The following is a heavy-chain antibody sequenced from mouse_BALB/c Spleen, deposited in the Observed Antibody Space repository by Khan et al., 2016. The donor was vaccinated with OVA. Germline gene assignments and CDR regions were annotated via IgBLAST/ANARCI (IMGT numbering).Heavy chain of an antibody. CDR2: ISYSGNT. J-gene: IGHJ2*01. Sequence: EVELVESGPGLVKPSQSLSLTCTVTGYSITSDYAWNWIRQFPGNKLEWLGFISYSGNTNYNPSLKSRISINRDTSKNQFFLQLNSVATEDTATDYCARICGGDFDYWGQGTTLTVSS. V-gene: IGHV3-2*02. CDR1: GYSITSDYA. CDR3: ARICGGDFDY.